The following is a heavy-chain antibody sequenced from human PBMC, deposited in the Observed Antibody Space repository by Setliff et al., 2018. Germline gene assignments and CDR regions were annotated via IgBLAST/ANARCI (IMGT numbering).Heavy chain of an antibody. D-gene: IGHD3-3*01. CDR1: GGSFSGYY. J-gene: IGHJ6*04. V-gene: IGHV4-34*01. CDR3: ARARSRYYNFWSGEMDV. CDR2: INHSGST. Sequence: SETLSLTCAVYGGSFSGYYWSWIRQPPGKGLEWIGEINHSGSTNYNPSLKGRVTISVDTSKNQFSLKLSSVTAADTAVYYCARARSRYYNFWSGEMDVWGKGTTVTVSS.